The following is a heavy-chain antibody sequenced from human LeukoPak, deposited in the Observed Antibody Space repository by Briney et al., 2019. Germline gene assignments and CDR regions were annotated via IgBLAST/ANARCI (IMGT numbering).Heavy chain of an antibody. D-gene: IGHD3-10*01. J-gene: IGHJ4*02. CDR3: ARGRYGSGSSPLY. Sequence: VASVKVSCKASGYTFTGYYMHWVRQAPGQGLEWMGWISPNSGGTNYAQKFQGRVTMTRDTSISTAYMELSRLRSDDTAVYYCARGRYGSGSSPLYWGQGTLVTVSS. V-gene: IGHV1-2*02. CDR2: ISPNSGGT. CDR1: GYTFTGYY.